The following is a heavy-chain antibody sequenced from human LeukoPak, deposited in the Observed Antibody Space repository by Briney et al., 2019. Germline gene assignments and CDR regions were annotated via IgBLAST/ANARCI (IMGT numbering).Heavy chain of an antibody. CDR2: IANDGRDK. D-gene: IGHD2-2*01. J-gene: IGHJ4*02. Sequence: GGSLRLSCAGSGFIFNSYAMHWVRQTSGKGLEWMAVIANDGRDKRYADSMKGRFTVSRDNSMHMVYLQMNSLRVDDTAVYYCAKDVKIGPADYYFDNWGQGTLVTVSS. CDR1: GFIFNSYA. V-gene: IGHV3-30*18. CDR3: AKDVKIGPADYYFDN.